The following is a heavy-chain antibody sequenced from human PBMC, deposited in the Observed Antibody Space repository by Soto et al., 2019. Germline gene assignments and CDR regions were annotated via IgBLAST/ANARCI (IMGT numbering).Heavy chain of an antibody. Sequence: EVQLVESGGGLVQPGGSLRLSCAACGCTFSNDDMHWVRQGTGKGLEWVSGISAAGDPDYADSVEGRFTISRENAQNSFFLLMNSLTVVDTAVYYGARTDRDFYGLDVWGQETTVIVSS. CDR2: ISAAGDP. CDR1: GCTFSNDD. J-gene: IGHJ6*02. CDR3: ARTDRDFYGLDV. V-gene: IGHV3-13*05.